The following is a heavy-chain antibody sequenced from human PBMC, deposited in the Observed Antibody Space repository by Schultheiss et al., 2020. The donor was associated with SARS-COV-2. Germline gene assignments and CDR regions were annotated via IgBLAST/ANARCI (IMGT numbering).Heavy chain of an antibody. CDR2: IYHSGST. J-gene: IGHJ4*02. CDR3: ARFGNYYDSSGFKNYFDY. D-gene: IGHD3-22*01. V-gene: IGHV4-38-2*01. Sequence: SETLSLTCAVSGYSISSGYYWGWIRQPPGKGLEWIGSIYHSGSTYYNPSLKSRVTISVDTSKNQFSLKLSSVTAADTAVYYCARFGNYYDSSGFKNYFDYWGQGTLVTVSS. CDR1: GYSISSGYY.